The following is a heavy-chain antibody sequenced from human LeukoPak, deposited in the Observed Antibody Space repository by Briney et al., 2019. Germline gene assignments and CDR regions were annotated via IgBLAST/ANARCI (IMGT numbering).Heavy chain of an antibody. V-gene: IGHV4-59*01. CDR3: ARYDNSGSALEN. CDR1: GGSISGYY. Sequence: SETLSLTCTVSGGSISGYYWGWIRQPPGKGLEWIAYIHYSGSSKYSPSLKSRVTTSVDMPKNQFSLKLSSVTAADTAVYYCARYDNSGSALENWGQGTLVTVSS. J-gene: IGHJ4*02. CDR2: IHYSGSS. D-gene: IGHD3-22*01.